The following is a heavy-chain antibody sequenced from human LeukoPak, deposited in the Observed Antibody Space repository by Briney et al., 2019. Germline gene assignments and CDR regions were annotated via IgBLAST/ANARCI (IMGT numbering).Heavy chain of an antibody. J-gene: IGHJ4*02. V-gene: IGHV1-69*02. CDR3: AIPYCSSTSRYDY. Sequence: SVKVSCKASGGTFSSYTISWVRQAPGQGLEWMGRIIPILGIANYAQKFQGRVTITADKSTSTAYMELSSLRSEDTAVYYCAIPYCSSTSRYDYWGQGTLVTVSS. D-gene: IGHD2-2*01. CDR2: IIPILGIA. CDR1: GGTFSSYT.